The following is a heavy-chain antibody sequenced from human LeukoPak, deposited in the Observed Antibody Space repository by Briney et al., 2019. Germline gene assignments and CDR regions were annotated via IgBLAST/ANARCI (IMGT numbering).Heavy chain of an antibody. CDR1: GFTFSSYA. J-gene: IGHJ4*02. Sequence: PGGSLRLSCAASGFTFSSYATSWVRQAPRKGLEWVSAISGSGSSTDYADSVKGRFTISRDNSKNTLYLQMNSLRAEDTAVYYCAKDYGSGWYYFDFWGQGTLVTVSS. CDR2: ISGSGSST. V-gene: IGHV3-23*01. D-gene: IGHD6-19*01. CDR3: AKDYGSGWYYFDF.